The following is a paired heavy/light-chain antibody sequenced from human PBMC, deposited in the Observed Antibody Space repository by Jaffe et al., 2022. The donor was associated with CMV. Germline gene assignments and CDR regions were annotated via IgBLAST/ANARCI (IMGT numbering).Light chain of an antibody. CDR3: QQRTNWPIT. J-gene: IGKJ5*01. Sequence: EIVLTQSPGTLSLSPGERATLSCRASQGVSGYLIWYQQKFGQPPRLLIYDVFKRATGTPARFSGSGSGTDFTLTISSLEPEDFAVYYCQQRTNWPITFGQGTRLEIK. V-gene: IGKV3-11*01. CDR2: DVF. CDR1: QGVSGY.
Heavy chain of an antibody. J-gene: IGHJ6*02. V-gene: IGHV3-30*18. CDR2: ISYDGSDT. CDR1: GFTFSNYG. D-gene: IGHD4-4*01. Sequence: QVHLVESGGGVVQPGRSLRLSCAASGFTFSNYGMHWVRQAPGKGLEWVGIISYDGSDTHYGDSVKGRFTISRDNSKNTLYLEVHSLRAEDTALYYCAKVLSSNYDQFYYYAMDVWGQGTTVTVSS. CDR3: AKVLSSNYDQFYYYAMDV.